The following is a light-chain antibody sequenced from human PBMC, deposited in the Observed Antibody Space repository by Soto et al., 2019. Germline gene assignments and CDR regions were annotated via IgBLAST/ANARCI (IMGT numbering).Light chain of an antibody. CDR1: SGSVSTSYY. V-gene: IGLV8-61*01. J-gene: IGLJ3*02. CDR2: STN. CDR3: VLYMGTGLWV. Sequence: QTVVTQEPSFSVSPGGTVTLTCGLSSGSVSTSYYPSWYQQTPGQAPRTLIYSTNTRSSGVPDRFSGSILGNKAALTITGAQADDESDYYCVLYMGTGLWVFGGGTKLTV.